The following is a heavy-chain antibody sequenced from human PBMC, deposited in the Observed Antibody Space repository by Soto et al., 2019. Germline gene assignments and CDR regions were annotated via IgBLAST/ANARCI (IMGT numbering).Heavy chain of an antibody. V-gene: IGHV3-21*01. CDR3: ARGRGSKGPFDS. CDR1: GFTFSSYS. J-gene: IGHJ4*02. Sequence: VQLGESGGGLVKPGGSLRLSCAASGFTFSSYSMNWVRQAPGKGLEWVSSISSSSSYIYYADSVKGRFTISRDNAENSLDLQMNSLRGEDTAVYYCARGRGSKGPFDSGCQGTLVTVSS. D-gene: IGHD3-10*01. CDR2: ISSSSSYI.